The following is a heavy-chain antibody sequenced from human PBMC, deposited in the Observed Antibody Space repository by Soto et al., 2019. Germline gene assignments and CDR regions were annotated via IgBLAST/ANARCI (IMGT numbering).Heavy chain of an antibody. CDR3: ARDIFPGCRRTSCYGAIDS. J-gene: IGHJ4*02. Sequence: QVQLVQSGAEVKKPGASVKVSCKASGYTFTSCGISWVRQAPGQGLERMGCVRAYNGNTNYAQKLQVRATMTTDTASSTAYMELTSLRSDDTAVYYCARDIFPGCRRTSCYGAIDSWGQSTLVTVSS. D-gene: IGHD2-2*01. CDR2: VRAYNGNT. CDR1: GYTFTSCG. V-gene: IGHV1-18*01.